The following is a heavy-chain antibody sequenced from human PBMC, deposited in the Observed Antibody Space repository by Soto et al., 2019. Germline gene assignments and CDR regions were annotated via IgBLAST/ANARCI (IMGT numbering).Heavy chain of an antibody. D-gene: IGHD3-16*02. CDR2: INAGNGNT. J-gene: IGHJ4*02. CDR1: GYTFTDDA. Sequence: SVRFSCKRSGYTFTDDAIHWVRQAPGQRLEWMGWINAGNGNTKSSQKFQGRVTITRDTSASTAYMELSSLRSEDTAVYYCARSAVSPFGGLIGPFDYWGQGNLVTVSS. CDR3: ARSAVSPFGGLIGPFDY. V-gene: IGHV1-3*01.